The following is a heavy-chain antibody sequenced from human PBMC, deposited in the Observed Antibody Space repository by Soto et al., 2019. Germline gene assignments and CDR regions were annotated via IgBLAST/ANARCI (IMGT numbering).Heavy chain of an antibody. CDR2: IGTAGDT. CDR3: ARGNALGGQLVHHYYYYGMDV. V-gene: IGHV3-13*01. D-gene: IGHD6-6*01. J-gene: IGHJ6*02. CDR1: GFTFSSYD. Sequence: GGSLRLSCAASGFTFSSYDMHWVRQATGKGLEWVSAIGTAGDTYYPGSVKGRFTISRENAKNSLYLQMNSLRAEDTAVYYCARGNALGGQLVHHYYYYGMDVWGQGTTVTVSS.